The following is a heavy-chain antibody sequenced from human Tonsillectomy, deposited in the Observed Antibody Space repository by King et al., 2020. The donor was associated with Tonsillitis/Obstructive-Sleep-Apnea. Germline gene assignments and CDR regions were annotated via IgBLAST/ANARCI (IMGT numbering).Heavy chain of an antibody. V-gene: IGHV3-15*01. CDR2: IKIKTKGGTT. J-gene: IGHJ4*02. Sequence: DVQLVESGGGLVKPGGSLRLSCAAPGFTFSNVWMSWVRQAPGKGLEWVGRIKIKTKGGTTDYAAPVKGKLTISRDDSKTTLYLQMNSLKTEDTAVYYCTTDPGITIFGVVTDYWGQGTLVTVSS. CDR1: GFTFSNVW. CDR3: TTDPGITIFGVVTDY. D-gene: IGHD3-3*01.